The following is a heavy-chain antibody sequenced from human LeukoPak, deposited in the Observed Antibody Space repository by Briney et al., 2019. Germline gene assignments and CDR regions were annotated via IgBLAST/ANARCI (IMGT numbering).Heavy chain of an antibody. Sequence: GGSLRLSCAASGNYWMHWVRQAPGKGLVWVSHINSDGSWTSYADSVKGRFTISRDTAKNSLYLQMNSLRDEDTAVYYCASLYGSGRYVAYYYGMDVWGQGTTVTVSS. V-gene: IGHV3-74*01. CDR2: INSDGSWT. D-gene: IGHD3-10*01. J-gene: IGHJ6*02. CDR3: ASLYGSGRYVAYYYGMDV. CDR1: GNYW.